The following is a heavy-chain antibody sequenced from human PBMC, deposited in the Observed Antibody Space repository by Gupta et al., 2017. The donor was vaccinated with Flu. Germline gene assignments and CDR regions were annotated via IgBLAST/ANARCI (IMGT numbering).Heavy chain of an antibody. D-gene: IGHD3-3*01. V-gene: IGHV4-59*01. CDR3: ARNDVWSGPPGGVDY. Sequence: QVQLQESGPGLVKPSETLSLTCTVSGGSISSYYWSWIRQPPGKGLEWIGYIYYSGGTNYNPSLKSRVTISVDTSKNQFSLKLSSVTAAETAVYYCARNDVWSGPPGGVDYWGQGTLVTVSS. J-gene: IGHJ4*02. CDR1: GGSISSYY. CDR2: IYYSGGT.